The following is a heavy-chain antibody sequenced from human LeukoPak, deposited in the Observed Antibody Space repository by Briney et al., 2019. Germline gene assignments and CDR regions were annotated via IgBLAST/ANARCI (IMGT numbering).Heavy chain of an antibody. J-gene: IGHJ4*02. CDR3: ARARDSSSSNPFDY. V-gene: IGHV3-21*01. CDR1: GFTFSSYH. D-gene: IGHD6-6*01. Sequence: GGSLRLSCAASGFTFSSYHMNWVRQAPGKGLEWVYSISSSSSYIYYADSVKGRFTISRDNDNISLNLQINSLRAEDTAVYYCARARDSSSSNPFDYWGQGTLVTVSS. CDR2: ISSSSSYI.